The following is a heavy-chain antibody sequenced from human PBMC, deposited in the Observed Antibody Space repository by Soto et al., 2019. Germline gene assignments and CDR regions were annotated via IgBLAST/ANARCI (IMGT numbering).Heavy chain of an antibody. J-gene: IGHJ5*02. V-gene: IGHV4-30-2*01. D-gene: IGHD2-2*01. CDR3: ARVPDL. CDR1: GGSISSGGYS. CDR2: IYHSGST. Sequence: SETLSLTCAVSGGSISSGGYSWSWIRQPPGKGLEWIGYIYHSGSTYYNPSLKSRVTISVDRSKNQFSLKLSSVTAADTAVYYCARVPDLWGQGTLVNVSS.